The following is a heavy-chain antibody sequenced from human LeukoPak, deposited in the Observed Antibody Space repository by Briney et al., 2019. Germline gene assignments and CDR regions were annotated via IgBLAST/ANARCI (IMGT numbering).Heavy chain of an antibody. CDR1: GFTFSSYS. Sequence: GGSLRLSCAASGFTFSSYSMNWVRQAPGKGLEWVSYISSSSSTIYYADSVKGRFTISRDNAKNSLYLQMNSLRAEDTAVYYCARSIAVAGTLSRYPTHRSHGFLFDYWGQGTLVTVSS. D-gene: IGHD6-19*01. CDR2: ISSSSSTI. J-gene: IGHJ4*02. CDR3: ARSIAVAGTLSRYPTHRSHGFLFDY. V-gene: IGHV3-48*01.